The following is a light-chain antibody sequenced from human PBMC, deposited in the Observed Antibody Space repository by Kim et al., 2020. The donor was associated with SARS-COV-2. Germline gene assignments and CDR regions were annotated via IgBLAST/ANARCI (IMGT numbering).Light chain of an antibody. J-gene: IGKJ4*01. CDR3: QQYGSSVLT. CDR1: PTVSSTY. CDR2: GAS. V-gene: IGKV3-20*01. Sequence: SQEERATLTCRASPTVSSTYLAWYQQKPGQAPRLLIYGASSRATGIPDRFSGRGSGPDFTLTISRLEPEDFAVYYCQQYGSSVLTFGGGTKVDIK.